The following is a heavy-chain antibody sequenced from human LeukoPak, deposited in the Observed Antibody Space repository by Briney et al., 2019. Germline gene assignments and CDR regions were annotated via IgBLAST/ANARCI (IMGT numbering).Heavy chain of an antibody. CDR3: ARARGDYSSSWYDHWFDP. CDR1: GGTFSSYA. J-gene: IGHJ5*02. Sequence: ASVKVSCKASGGTFSSYAISWVRQAPGQGLEWMGRIIPIFGTANYAQKFQGRVTITTDESTSTAYMGLSSLRSEDTAVYYCARARGDYSSSWYDHWFDPWGQGTLVTVSS. D-gene: IGHD6-13*01. V-gene: IGHV1-69*05. CDR2: IIPIFGTA.